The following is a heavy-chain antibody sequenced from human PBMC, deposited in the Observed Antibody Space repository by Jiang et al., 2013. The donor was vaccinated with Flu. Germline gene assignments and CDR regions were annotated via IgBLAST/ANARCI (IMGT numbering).Heavy chain of an antibody. D-gene: IGHD2-15*01. CDR2: IIPILGIA. CDR1: GGTFSSYT. CDR3: ARAGNFSGATRYYYGMDV. V-gene: IGHV1-69*02. Sequence: GAEVKKPGSSVKVSCKASGGTFSSYTISWVRQAPGQGLEWMGRIIPILGIANYAQKFQGRVTITADKSTSTAYMELSSLRSEDTAVYYCARAGNFSGATRYYYGMDVWGQGTTVTVS. J-gene: IGHJ6*02.